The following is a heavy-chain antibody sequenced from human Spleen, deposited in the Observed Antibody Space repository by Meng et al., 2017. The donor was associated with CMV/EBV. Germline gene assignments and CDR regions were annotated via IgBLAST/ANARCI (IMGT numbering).Heavy chain of an antibody. V-gene: IGHV4-30-4*08. CDR1: SISSGEYY. Sequence: SISSGEYYWSWIRQPPGKGLEWIGYIYYSGSTYYNPSLKSRVTISVDTSKNQFSLKLSSVPAAHSAVYYCARESTEAAAGQRGWFDPWGQGTLVTVSS. CDR2: IYYSGST. CDR3: ARESTEAAAGQRGWFDP. J-gene: IGHJ5*02. D-gene: IGHD6-13*01.